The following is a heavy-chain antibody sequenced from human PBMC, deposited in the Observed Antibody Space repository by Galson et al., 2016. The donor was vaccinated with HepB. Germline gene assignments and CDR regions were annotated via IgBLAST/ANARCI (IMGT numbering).Heavy chain of an antibody. CDR2: INPNSGGT. CDR1: GYTFTDYY. Sequence: SVTVSCKASGYTFTDYYMHWVRQAPGQGLEWMGWINPNSGGTNYAQKFQGRVTMTRATSISTAYMELSRLGSDDTAVYYCARERGIPVAGTPGNWFDPWGQGTLVTVSS. V-gene: IGHV1-2*02. CDR3: ARERGIPVAGTPGNWFDP. J-gene: IGHJ5*02. D-gene: IGHD6-19*01.